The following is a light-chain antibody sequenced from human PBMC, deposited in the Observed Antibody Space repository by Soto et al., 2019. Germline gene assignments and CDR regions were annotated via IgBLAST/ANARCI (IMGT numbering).Light chain of an antibody. CDR2: AAS. Sequence: DIQMTQSPSSLSASVGDRVTITCRASQTISTYLNWYQQEPGKAPKLLIYAASSLQSGVTSRFSGSGSGPDFTLTISSLQPEDFAAYYCQQSHGIPYTFGQGTKLEIK. CDR1: QTISTY. J-gene: IGKJ2*01. V-gene: IGKV1-39*01. CDR3: QQSHGIPYT.